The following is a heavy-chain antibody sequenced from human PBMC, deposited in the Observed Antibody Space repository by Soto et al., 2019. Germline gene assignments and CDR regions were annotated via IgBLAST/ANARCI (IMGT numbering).Heavy chain of an antibody. CDR2: IIPIFGTA. V-gene: IGHV1-69*12. D-gene: IGHD2-2*01. Sequence: QVQLVQSGAEVKKPGSSVKVSCKASGGTFSSYAISWVRQAPGQGLEWMGGIIPIFGTANYAQKFQGRVTIAADVSTSTAYMELSSLRSEDTAVYYCAREEDIVLVPAAYYYYYYGMDVWGQGTTVTVSS. CDR1: GGTFSSYA. J-gene: IGHJ6*02. CDR3: AREEDIVLVPAAYYYYYYGMDV.